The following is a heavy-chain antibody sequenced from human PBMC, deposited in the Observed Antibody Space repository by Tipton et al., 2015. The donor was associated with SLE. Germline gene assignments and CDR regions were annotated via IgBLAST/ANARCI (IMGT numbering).Heavy chain of an antibody. V-gene: IGHV4-39*01. CDR3: ARRNITMVRGGAFDI. CDR2: IYYSGNT. Sequence: TLSLTCTVSGGSISSSSYYWAWIRQPPGKGLEWIGSIYYSGNTHNNPSLKSRVTISVDTSKNQFSLKLTSVTAADTAVYYCARRNITMVRGGAFDIWGQGTMVTVS. CDR1: GGSISSSSYY. D-gene: IGHD3-10*01. J-gene: IGHJ3*02.